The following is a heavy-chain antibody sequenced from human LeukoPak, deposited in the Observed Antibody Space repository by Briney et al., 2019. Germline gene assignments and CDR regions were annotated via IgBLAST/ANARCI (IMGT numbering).Heavy chain of an antibody. J-gene: IGHJ4*02. D-gene: IGHD2-8*01. CDR2: ISSTSGHI. V-gene: IGHV3-21*01. CDR1: GFIFSSYT. Sequence: GRSLRLSCAASGFIFSSYTMHWVRQAPGKGLEWVSCISSTSGHINYADSVKGRFTISRDNTKNSLYLQMSSLRAEDTAVYYCARDQGVSYWGQGTLVTVSS. CDR3: ARDQGVSY.